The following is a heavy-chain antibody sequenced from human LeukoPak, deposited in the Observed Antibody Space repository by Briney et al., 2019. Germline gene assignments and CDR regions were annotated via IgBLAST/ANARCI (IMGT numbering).Heavy chain of an antibody. D-gene: IGHD1-26*01. CDR1: GGTFSSYA. J-gene: IGHJ4*02. V-gene: IGHV1-69*01. CDR3: ARGGMSGSYSHFDY. CDR2: IIPIFGTA. Sequence: SVKVSRKASGGTFSSYAISWVRQAPGQGLEWMGGIIPIFGTANYAQKFQGRVTITADESTSTAYMELSSLRSEDTAVYYCARGGMSGSYSHFDYWGQGTLVTVSS.